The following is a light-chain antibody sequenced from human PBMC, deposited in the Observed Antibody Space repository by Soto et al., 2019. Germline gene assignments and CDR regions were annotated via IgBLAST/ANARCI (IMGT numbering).Light chain of an antibody. V-gene: IGKV1-5*03. CDR1: QSISTY. CDR2: KAS. J-gene: IGKJ1*01. Sequence: DIRLTQSPSSLSASVGDRVTISCRASQSISTYLMWYHQKPGKAPKLLIYKASTLESGVPSNFSGSGSGTEFTLTISSLQPEDFATYYCQQYNSYPWTFGQGTKVDVK. CDR3: QQYNSYPWT.